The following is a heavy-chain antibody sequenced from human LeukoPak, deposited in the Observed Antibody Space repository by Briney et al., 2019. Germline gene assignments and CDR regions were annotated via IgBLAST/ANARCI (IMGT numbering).Heavy chain of an antibody. J-gene: IGHJ2*01. D-gene: IGHD3-22*01. CDR2: INHSGST. Sequence: SETLSLTCAVYGGSFSGYYWSWIRQPPGKGLEWIGEINHSGSTNYNPSLKSRVTISVDTSENQFSLKLSSVTAADTAVYYCARANYYDSSGYYRHWYFDLWGRGTLVTVSS. CDR3: ARANYYDSSGYYRHWYFDL. V-gene: IGHV4-34*01. CDR1: GGSFSGYY.